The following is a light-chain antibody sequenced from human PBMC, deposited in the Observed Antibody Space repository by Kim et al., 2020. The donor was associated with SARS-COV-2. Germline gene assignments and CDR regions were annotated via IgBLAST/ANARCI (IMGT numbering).Light chain of an antibody. CDR3: SSYAGSNNWV. Sequence: GQSVTISCTGTSSDVGGYNYVSWYQQHPGKAPKLLIYEVSKRPSGVPDRFSGSKSGNTASLTVSGLQAEDEADYYCSSYAGSNNWVFGGGTKLTVL. CDR2: EVS. CDR1: SSDVGGYNY. V-gene: IGLV2-8*01. J-gene: IGLJ3*02.